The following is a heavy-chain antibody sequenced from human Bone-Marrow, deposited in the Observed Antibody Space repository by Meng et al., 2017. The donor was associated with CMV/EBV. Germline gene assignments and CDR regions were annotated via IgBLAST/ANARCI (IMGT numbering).Heavy chain of an antibody. CDR2: IKQDGSEK. V-gene: IGHV3-7*01. D-gene: IGHD2-2*01. CDR3: ASYCSSTSCYVLRTFDY. CDR1: GFTFSSYW. J-gene: IGHJ4*02. Sequence: GGSLRLSCAASGFTFSSYWMTWVRQAPGKGLEWVANIKQDGSEKYYVDSVKGRFTISRDNAKNSLYLQMNSRRAEDTAVHYCASYCSSTSCYVLRTFDYWGQGTLATFSS.